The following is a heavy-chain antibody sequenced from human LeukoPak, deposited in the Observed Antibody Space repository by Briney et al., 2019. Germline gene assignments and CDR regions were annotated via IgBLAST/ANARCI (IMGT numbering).Heavy chain of an antibody. V-gene: IGHV4-61*01. D-gene: IGHD2-2*01. CDR1: GGSVSSGSHY. CDR2: IYYSGST. Sequence: PSETLSLTCTVSGGSVSSGSHYWSWIRQPPGKGLEWIGYIYYSGSTNYNPSLKSRVTISVDTSKNQFSLKLSSVTAADTAVYYCARQAYCSSSSCYPFDYWGQGTLVTVSS. J-gene: IGHJ4*02. CDR3: ARQAYCSSSSCYPFDY.